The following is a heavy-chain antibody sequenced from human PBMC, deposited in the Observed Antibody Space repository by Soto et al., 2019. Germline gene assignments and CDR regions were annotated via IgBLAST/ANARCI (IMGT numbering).Heavy chain of an antibody. J-gene: IGHJ4*02. CDR1: GYTFTNYG. Sequence: QVHLVQSGGEVNKPGASVKVSCRASGYTFTNYGVTWVLQAPGQGLEWMGWITGYNGNTNYAQKLRGRVTMTTATSTSTAYIALRSLRSDETDLYYCARGGGVKGYLYVDAFDSWGQGTLGTVSS. CDR2: ITGYNGNT. D-gene: IGHD4-17*01. V-gene: IGHV1-18*01. CDR3: ARGGGVKGYLYVDAFDS.